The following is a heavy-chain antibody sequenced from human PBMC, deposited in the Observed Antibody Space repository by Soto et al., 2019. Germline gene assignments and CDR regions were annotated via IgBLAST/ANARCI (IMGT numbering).Heavy chain of an antibody. Sequence: EVQLVESGGGLVQPGGSLRLSCAASGFTFSSYWMHWVHQAPGKGLVWVSCINSDGSSTSYADSVKGRFTISRDNAKNTVYVQMNSLRADDTAVYYWARGGGGWFDPWGQGTLVTVSS. J-gene: IGHJ5*02. D-gene: IGHD3-16*01. CDR3: ARGGGGWFDP. V-gene: IGHV3-74*01. CDR1: GFTFSSYW. CDR2: INSDGSST.